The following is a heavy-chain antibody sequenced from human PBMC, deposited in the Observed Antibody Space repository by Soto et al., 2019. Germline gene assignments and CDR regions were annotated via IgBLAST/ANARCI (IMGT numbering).Heavy chain of an antibody. CDR3: ARLRIATNNYKWFDP. Sequence: SETLSLTCIVSGAALNSGNYYWSWIRQVPGKGLEWIGHIYVTGAVDYNPSLRDRITISQDTSERQFSLNLRLVTAADTAVFYCARLRIATNNYKWFDPWGQGTLVTVSS. CDR1: GAALNSGNYY. J-gene: IGHJ5*02. V-gene: IGHV4-31*03. D-gene: IGHD2-21*01. CDR2: IYVTGAV.